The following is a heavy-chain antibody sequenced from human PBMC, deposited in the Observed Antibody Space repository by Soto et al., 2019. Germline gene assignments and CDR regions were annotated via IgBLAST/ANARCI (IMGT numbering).Heavy chain of an antibody. D-gene: IGHD1-1*01. CDR1: GFSFSSYG. J-gene: IGHJ6*02. Sequence: PGGSLRLSCAASGFSFSSYGMEWVRLAPGKGLXXXXXXXXXXXXXXXVXSVKGRFTISRDNSKNTLYLQMNSLRVEDTATYYCAGALENPYFYYGLNVWGQGTTVTVSS. CDR2: XXXXXXXX. V-gene: IGHV3-30*03. CDR3: AGALENPYFYYGLNV.